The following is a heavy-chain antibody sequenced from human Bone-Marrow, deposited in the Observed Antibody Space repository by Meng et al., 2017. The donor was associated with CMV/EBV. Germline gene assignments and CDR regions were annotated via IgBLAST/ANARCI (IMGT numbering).Heavy chain of an antibody. CDR2: INPNNGDT. J-gene: IGHJ5*02. V-gene: IGHV1-2*02. CDR1: GYMFIGYY. CDR3: ARDQGLHWFDP. D-gene: IGHD3-16*01. Sequence: ASVKVSCKTSGYMFIGYYILWLRQAPGQGLGWMGWINPNNGDTKYSQNFQGRVTLTRDTSISTAYMELSSLRSGDTAVYYCARDQGLHWFDPWGQGTLVTVSS.